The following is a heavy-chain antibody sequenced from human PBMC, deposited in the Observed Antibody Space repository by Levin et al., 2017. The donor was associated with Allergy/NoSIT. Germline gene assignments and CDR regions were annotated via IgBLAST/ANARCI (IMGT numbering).Heavy chain of an antibody. J-gene: IGHJ3*02. CDR2: IRSKANDYAT. CDR3: ARLTEAYCGGDCKNAFDI. V-gene: IGHV3-73*01. CDR1: GVTFSGST. Sequence: GESLKISCAASGVTFSGSTMHWVPPGSGEGLDWVGRIRSKANDYATAYAAAVKGRFSISRDDSKNTAYLQMNSLVTDDTAVYYCARLTEAYCGGDCKNAFDIWGQGTMVTVSS. D-gene: IGHD2-21*02.